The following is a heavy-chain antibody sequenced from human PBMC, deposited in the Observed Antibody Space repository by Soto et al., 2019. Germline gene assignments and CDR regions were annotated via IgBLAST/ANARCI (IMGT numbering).Heavy chain of an antibody. CDR1: GGTFRSYS. CDR2: IIPIFGTA. D-gene: IGHD1-26*01. V-gene: IGHV1-69*01. CDR3: ARDGGRHSGGIDY. J-gene: IGHJ4*02. Sequence: QVQLVQSGAEVKKPGSSVNVSCKASGGTFRSYSMNWVRRAPGQGLKWMGEIIPIFGTANYAQKFQGRVTITADESTSTAYMELSSLRSEDTAVHYCARDGGRHSGGIDYWGQGTLVTVSS.